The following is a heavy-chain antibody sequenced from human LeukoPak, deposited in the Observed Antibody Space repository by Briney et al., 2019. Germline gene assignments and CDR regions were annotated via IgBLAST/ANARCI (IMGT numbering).Heavy chain of an antibody. CDR2: INHSGST. CDR1: GGSISSGGYS. D-gene: IGHD2-2*01. V-gene: IGHV4-30-2*01. CDR3: ARGVGYCSSTSCYNRMFDP. Sequence: SQTLSLTCAVSGGSISSGGYSWSWIRQPPGKGLEWIGYINHSGSTNYNPSLKSRVTISVDTSKNQFSLKLSSVTAADTAVYYCARGVGYCSSTSCYNRMFDPWGQGTLVTVSS. J-gene: IGHJ5*02.